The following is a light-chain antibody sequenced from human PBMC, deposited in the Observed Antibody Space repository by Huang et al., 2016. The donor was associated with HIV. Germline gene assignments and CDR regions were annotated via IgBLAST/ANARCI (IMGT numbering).Light chain of an antibody. CDR2: GAS. CDR1: HLIGRN. J-gene: IGKJ4*01. Sequence: EILLTQSPATLSVSLGGEVAVSCRARHLIGRNLAGYQQKPGQPPRLLLFGASTRATGVPARFGGSGSGTDFTLTISRPQSEDSAVYYCQQYNNWPLTFGGGTKVELK. V-gene: IGKV3-15*01. CDR3: QQYNNWPLT.